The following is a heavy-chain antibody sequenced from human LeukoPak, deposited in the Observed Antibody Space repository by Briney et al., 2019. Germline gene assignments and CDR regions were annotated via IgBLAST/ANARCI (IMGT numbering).Heavy chain of an antibody. V-gene: IGHV4-4*09. Sequence: SETLSLTCAVSAASISNYYWSWVRQAPGKGLEWIGYISTSGSTKYNPSLQSRVSISLVTSKNRFSLNLNFVTAADTAVYYCASPRSGYRYTFDYWGQGALVTVSS. CDR2: ISTSGST. D-gene: IGHD3-22*01. J-gene: IGHJ4*02. CDR1: AASISNYY. CDR3: ASPRSGYRYTFDY.